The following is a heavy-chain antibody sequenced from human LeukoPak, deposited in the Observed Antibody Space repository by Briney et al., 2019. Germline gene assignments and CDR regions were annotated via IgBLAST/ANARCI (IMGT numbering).Heavy chain of an antibody. D-gene: IGHD3-22*01. CDR3: ARSSEGRYYYDSSGYSYYYYYMDV. Sequence: SETLSLTCIVSGYSMTSGYYWGWIRQPPGKGLEWIGSIYHSGTTYYNPSLKSRVTISVDTSKNQFSLKLTSVTAADTAVYYCARSSEGRYYYDSSGYSYYYYYMDVWGKGTTVTISS. J-gene: IGHJ6*03. CDR1: GYSMTSGYY. V-gene: IGHV4-38-2*02. CDR2: IYHSGTT.